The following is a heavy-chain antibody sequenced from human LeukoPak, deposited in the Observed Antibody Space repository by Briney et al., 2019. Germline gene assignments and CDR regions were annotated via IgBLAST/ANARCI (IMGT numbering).Heavy chain of an antibody. J-gene: IGHJ4*02. CDR2: VYHSGST. CDR3: GSQKEWSLTEYHFDY. D-gene: IGHD3-3*01. CDR1: GYSISSGYY. V-gene: IGHV4-38-2*02. Sequence: SETLSLTCTVSGYSISSGYYCGWIRPPPGKGLEWIGIVYHSGSTYYNPSLKSRVTISMDKSKNQFSLKLTAVTAADTAVYYCGSQKEWSLTEYHFDYWGQGTLVTVSS.